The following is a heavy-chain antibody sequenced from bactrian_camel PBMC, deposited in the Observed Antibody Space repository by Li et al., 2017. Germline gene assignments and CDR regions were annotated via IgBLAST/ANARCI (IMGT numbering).Heavy chain of an antibody. Sequence: VQPVESGGDSVQPGGSLRLSCVASGFDFSRGVMPWFRQALGREREGVAAIDSDGGTAYPHSVEGRFTISQVNAKNTVYLQMDSLKPEDTAMYYCAAGGYCSGGYLRPLNSDEYNYWGQGTQVTVS. V-gene: IGHV3S40*01. CDR1: GFDFSRGV. J-gene: IGHJ4*01. D-gene: IGHD2*01. CDR2: IDSDGGT. CDR3: AAGGYCSGGYLRPLNSDEYNY.